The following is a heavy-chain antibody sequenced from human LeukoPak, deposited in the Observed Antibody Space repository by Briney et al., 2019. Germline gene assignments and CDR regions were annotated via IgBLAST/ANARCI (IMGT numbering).Heavy chain of an antibody. V-gene: IGHV4-30-4*08. D-gene: IGHD1-26*01. Sequence: SQTLSLTCTVSGGSISSGDYYWSWIRQPPGKGLEWIGYIYYSGSTYYNPSLKSRVTILVDTSKNQFSLKLSSVTAADTAVYYCARVDLIVGATYFDYWGQGTLVTVSS. CDR3: ARVDLIVGATYFDY. CDR1: GGSISSGDYY. CDR2: IYYSGST. J-gene: IGHJ4*02.